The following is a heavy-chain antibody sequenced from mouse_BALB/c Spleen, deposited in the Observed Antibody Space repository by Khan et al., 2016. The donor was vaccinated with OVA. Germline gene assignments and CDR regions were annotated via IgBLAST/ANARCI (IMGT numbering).Heavy chain of an antibody. CDR1: GYSFTDYT. J-gene: IGHJ3*01. Sequence: EVQLQQSGPELVKPGASMKISCKASGYSFTDYTLNWVKQSHGKNLEWIGLINPYNGDTIYNQKFKGKATLAVDKSSRTAYMELLSLTSEDSAVYHWGRSGYGAFAYWGQGTLVTVSA. CDR3: GRSGYGAFAY. V-gene: IGHV1-18*01. D-gene: IGHD1-2*01. CDR2: INPYNGDT.